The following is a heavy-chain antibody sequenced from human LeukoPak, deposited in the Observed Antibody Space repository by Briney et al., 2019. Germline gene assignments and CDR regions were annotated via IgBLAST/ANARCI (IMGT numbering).Heavy chain of an antibody. Sequence: GGSLRLSCAASGFTFDDFAMHWVRQAPGKGLEWVSLISWEGQTTYYADSVRGRSTISRDNSKNSLYLQMNSLTTDDTAFYYCTRDTDFGSATNYFDHWGQGTLVSVSS. CDR1: GFTFDDFA. V-gene: IGHV3-43*01. CDR3: TRDTDFGSATNYFDH. D-gene: IGHD3-10*01. CDR2: ISWEGQTT. J-gene: IGHJ4*02.